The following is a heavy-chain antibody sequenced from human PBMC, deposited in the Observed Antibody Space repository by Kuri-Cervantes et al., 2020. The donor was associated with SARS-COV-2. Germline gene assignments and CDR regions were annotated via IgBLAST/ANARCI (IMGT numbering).Heavy chain of an antibody. CDR3: ARHLWSDGMDV. V-gene: IGHV4-39*01. CDR1: GGSISSSSYY. CDR2: IYYSGST. D-gene: IGHD2-8*02. Sequence: GSLGLSCTVSGGSISSSSYYWGWIRQPPGKGLEWIGSIYYSGSTYYNPSLKSRVTISVDTSKNQFSLKLSSVTAADTAVYYCARHLWSDGMDVWGQGTTVTVSS. J-gene: IGHJ6*02.